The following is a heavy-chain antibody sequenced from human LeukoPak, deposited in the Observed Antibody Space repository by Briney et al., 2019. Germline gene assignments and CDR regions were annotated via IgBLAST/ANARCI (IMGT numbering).Heavy chain of an antibody. Sequence: SSETLSLTCTVSGGSISSSSYYWGWIRQPPGKGLEWIGSTYYSGSTYYNPSLKSRVTISVDTSKNQFSLKLSSVTAADTAVYYCARHHDYDDYFDYWGQGTLVTVSS. D-gene: IGHD4-17*01. V-gene: IGHV4-39*01. CDR1: GGSISSSSYY. J-gene: IGHJ4*02. CDR3: ARHHDYDDYFDY. CDR2: TYYSGST.